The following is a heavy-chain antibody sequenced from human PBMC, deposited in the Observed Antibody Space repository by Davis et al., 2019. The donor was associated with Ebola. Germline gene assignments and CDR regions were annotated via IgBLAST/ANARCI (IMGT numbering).Heavy chain of an antibody. Sequence: SVKVSCKASGGTFSSYAISWVRQAPGQGLEWMGGIIPIFGTANYAQKFQGRVTITADESTSTAYMELSSLRSEDTAVYYCARSINVGSSWYGGDYYYYGMDVWGQGTTVTVSS. V-gene: IGHV1-69*13. CDR1: GGTFSSYA. CDR2: IIPIFGTA. J-gene: IGHJ6*02. CDR3: ARSINVGSSWYGGDYYYYGMDV. D-gene: IGHD6-13*01.